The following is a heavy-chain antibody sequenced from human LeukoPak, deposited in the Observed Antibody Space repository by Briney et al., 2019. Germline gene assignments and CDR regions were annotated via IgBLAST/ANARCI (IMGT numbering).Heavy chain of an antibody. CDR2: ISYDGSSE. CDR1: GFTFKSYA. CDR3: AKELYNYGDYGAEGLDV. V-gene: IGHV3-30*04. Sequence: GGSLRLSCSASGFTFKSYAMHWVRQAPGKGLEWVALISYDGSSEYYAGSVKGRITISRDNSKITVYLQMNSLKAEDTAVYYCAKELYNYGDYGAEGLDVGGQGTTVTVS. J-gene: IGHJ6*02. D-gene: IGHD4-17*01.